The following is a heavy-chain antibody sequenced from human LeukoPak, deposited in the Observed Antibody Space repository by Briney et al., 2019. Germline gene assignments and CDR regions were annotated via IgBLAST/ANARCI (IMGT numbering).Heavy chain of an antibody. CDR2: IYHSGST. CDR3: ARYESTMGRGAVDP. Sequence: PSETLSLTCAVSGGSISSSNWWSWVRQPPGKGLEWIGEIYHSGSTNYNPSLKSRVTISVDKSKNQFSLKLSSVTAADTAVYYCARYESTMGRGAVDPWGQGTLVTVSS. CDR1: GGSISSSNW. D-gene: IGHD3-10*01. J-gene: IGHJ5*02. V-gene: IGHV4-4*02.